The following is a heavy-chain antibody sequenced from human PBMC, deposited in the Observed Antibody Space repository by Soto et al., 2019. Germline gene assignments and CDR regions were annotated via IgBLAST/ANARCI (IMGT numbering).Heavy chain of an antibody. CDR3: ARGRAGGRVATTSFYDH. J-gene: IGHJ4*02. Sequence: QVQLQQWGAGLLKPSETLSLTCAVYGGSFSGYYWSWIRQPPGKGLEWIGEINHSGSNNYNPSLKSRVTISVDTSRNQFSLKLSSVTAADTVVYYCARGRAGGRVATTSFYDHWGQGTLVTVSS. CDR1: GGSFSGYY. D-gene: IGHD5-12*01. V-gene: IGHV4-34*01. CDR2: INHSGSN.